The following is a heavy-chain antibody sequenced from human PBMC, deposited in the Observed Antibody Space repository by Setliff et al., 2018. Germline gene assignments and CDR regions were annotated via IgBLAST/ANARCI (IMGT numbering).Heavy chain of an antibody. CDR1: GESFSNNY. J-gene: IGHJ3*02. CDR3: TRPHNGDYAFDI. Sequence: PSETLSLTCSVYGESFSNNYWSWIRQSPGKGLEWIGESDHGGNTTIHPSLKSRVTISVDTSKSQLSLKLTSVTAADTAVYYCTRPHNGDYAFDIWGQGTMVTVSS. CDR2: SDHGGNT. V-gene: IGHV4-34*01. D-gene: IGHD4-17*01.